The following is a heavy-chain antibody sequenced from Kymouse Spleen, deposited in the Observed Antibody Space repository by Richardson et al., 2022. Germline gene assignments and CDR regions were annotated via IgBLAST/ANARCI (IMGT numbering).Heavy chain of an antibody. V-gene: IGHV3-33*01. Sequence: QVQLVESGGGVVQPGRSLRLSCAASGFTFSSYGMHWVRQAPGKGLEWVAVIWYDGSNKYYADSVKGRFTISRDNSKNTLYLQMNSLRAEDTAVYYCARDQKYSSSSYAFDIWGQGTMVTVSS. D-gene: IGHD6-6*01. CDR3: ARDQKYSSSSYAFDI. CDR1: GFTFSSYG. CDR2: IWYDGSNK. J-gene: IGHJ3*02.